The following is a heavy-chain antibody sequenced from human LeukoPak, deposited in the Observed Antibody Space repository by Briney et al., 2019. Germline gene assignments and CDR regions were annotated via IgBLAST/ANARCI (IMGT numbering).Heavy chain of an antibody. V-gene: IGHV4-34*01. CDR2: INHSGST. D-gene: IGHD3-22*01. Sequence: SETLSLTSAVYGGSFSGYYWSWIRQPPGKGLEWIGEINHSGSTNYNPSLKSRVTISVDTSKNQFSLKLSSVTAADTAVYYCARTDYYDSSGYYFYWGQGTLVTVSS. CDR3: ARTDYYDSSGYYFY. CDR1: GGSFSGYY. J-gene: IGHJ4*02.